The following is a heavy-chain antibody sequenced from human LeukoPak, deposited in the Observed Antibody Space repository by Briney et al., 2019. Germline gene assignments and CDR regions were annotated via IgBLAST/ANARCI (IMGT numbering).Heavy chain of an antibody. CDR1: GFTFGSYN. CDR2: ISTSSSYI. Sequence: PGGSLRLSCAASGFTFGSYNMNWVRQAPGKGLEWVSSISTSSSYIYYADSVKGRFTISRDNSKNTLYLQMNSLRAEDTAVYYCARIEGGAFTVSGQATMVTVSS. V-gene: IGHV3-21*01. J-gene: IGHJ3*01. D-gene: IGHD3-16*01. CDR3: ARIEGGAFTV.